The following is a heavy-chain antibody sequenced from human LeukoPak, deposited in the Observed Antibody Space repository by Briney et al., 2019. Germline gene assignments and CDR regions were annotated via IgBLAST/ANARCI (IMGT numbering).Heavy chain of an antibody. CDR2: INPKSGGT. CDR3: ARDRNWNYDY. D-gene: IGHD1-7*01. CDR1: GYTFIAYY. J-gene: IGHJ4*02. Sequence: ASVKVSCKASGYTFIAYYIHWVRQAPGQGLEWMGWINPKSGGTKYEQKFQGRVTMTKDTSISTAYMELSSLRSDDTAVYYCARDRNWNYDYWGQGTLVTVSS. V-gene: IGHV1-2*02.